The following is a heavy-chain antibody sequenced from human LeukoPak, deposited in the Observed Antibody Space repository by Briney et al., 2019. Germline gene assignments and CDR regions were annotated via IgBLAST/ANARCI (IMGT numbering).Heavy chain of an antibody. V-gene: IGHV3-23*01. CDR1: GFTFSSYA. CDR3: AKDSSRVATITRFDY. Sequence: GGSLRLPCAASGFTFSSYAMSWVRHAPAKGLEWVSAISGSGGSTYYADSVKGRFTISRDNSKNTPYLQMNGLRAEDTAVYYCAKDSSRVATITRFDYGGQGTLVTVSS. CDR2: ISGSGGST. J-gene: IGHJ4*02. D-gene: IGHD5-12*01.